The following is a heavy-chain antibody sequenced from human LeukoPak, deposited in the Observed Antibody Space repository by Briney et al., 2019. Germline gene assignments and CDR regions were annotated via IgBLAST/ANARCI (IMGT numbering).Heavy chain of an antibody. CDR2: IIPIFGIA. CDR1: GGTFSSYA. J-gene: IGHJ5*02. V-gene: IGHV1-69*04. D-gene: IGHD1-26*01. CDR3: ARTLYSGSYFSPNNWFDP. Sequence: SVKVSCKASGGTFSSYAISWVRQAPGQGLEWMGRIIPIFGIANYAQKFQGRVTITADKSTSTAYMELSSLRSEDTAVYYCARTLYSGSYFSPNNWFDPWGQGTLITVSS.